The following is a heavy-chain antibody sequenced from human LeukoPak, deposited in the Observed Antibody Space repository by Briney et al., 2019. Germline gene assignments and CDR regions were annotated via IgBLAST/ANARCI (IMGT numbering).Heavy chain of an antibody. CDR2: ISVGSNYI. V-gene: IGHV3-21*01. CDR1: GFIFSSYA. J-gene: IGHJ4*02. CDR3: ARLRRNSDRSGYYYYYDY. D-gene: IGHD3-22*01. Sequence: PGGSLRLSCAASGFIFSSYAMSWVRQAPGKGLEWVSSISVGSNYIYYADSVRGRFSISRDDARNSLYLQMDSLRGDDTAVYYCARLRRNSDRSGYYYYYDYWGQGTLVTVSS.